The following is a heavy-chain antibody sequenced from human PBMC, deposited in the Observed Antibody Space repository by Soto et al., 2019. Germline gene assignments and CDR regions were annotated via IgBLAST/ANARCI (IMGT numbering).Heavy chain of an antibody. CDR1: GFDFSSYA. D-gene: IGHD2-2*01. V-gene: IGHV3-23*01. CDR3: AKSFCSSSSCFFLWVDP. J-gene: IGHJ5*02. CDR2: ISGTGVPT. Sequence: GGSLRLSCAASGFDFSSYAMSWVRQAPGKRLECISLISGTGVPTLYAESVKGRFSVSRDNSKDTLFLEMNNLGVDDTAMYYCAKSFCSSSSCFFLWVDPWGPGTLVTVS.